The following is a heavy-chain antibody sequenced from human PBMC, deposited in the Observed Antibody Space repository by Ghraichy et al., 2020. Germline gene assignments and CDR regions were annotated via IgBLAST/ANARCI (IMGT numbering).Heavy chain of an antibody. V-gene: IGHV4-39*01. CDR3: ARHLSDINKYPRWYFDV. CDR2: LFDGGRT. Sequence: ETLSLTCTVSGVSITPHYWAWIRQPPGKGLEWIGSLFDGGRTYDNPSLRSRGTISVDTSTNQVSLKLESVTAADTAVYYCARHLSDINKYPRWYFDVWGRGSLVTVSS. J-gene: IGHJ2*01. D-gene: IGHD2-15*01. CDR1: GVSITPHY.